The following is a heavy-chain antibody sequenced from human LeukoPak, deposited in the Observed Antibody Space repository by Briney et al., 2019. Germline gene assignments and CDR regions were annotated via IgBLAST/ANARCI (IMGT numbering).Heavy chain of an antibody. Sequence: SETLSLTCSVSGDSINSNYWSWMRQPPGKGLEWIGYIYYGGSTNYNPFLKSRVSISVDTSKNQFSLKLSSVTAADTAVYYCARTLPARTTKYSSSWDYWGQGTLVTVSS. D-gene: IGHD6-13*01. CDR1: GDSINSNY. CDR3: ARTLPARTTKYSSSWDY. V-gene: IGHV4-59*12. CDR2: IYYGGST. J-gene: IGHJ4*02.